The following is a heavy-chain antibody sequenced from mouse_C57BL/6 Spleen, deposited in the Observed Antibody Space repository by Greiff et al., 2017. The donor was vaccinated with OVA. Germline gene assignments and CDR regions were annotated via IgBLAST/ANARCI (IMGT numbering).Heavy chain of an antibody. J-gene: IGHJ3*01. CDR1: GYTFTDYE. CDR2: IDPETGGT. Sequence: VKLVESGAELVRPGASVTLSCKASGYTFTDYEMHWVKQTPVHGLEWIGAIDPETGGTAYNQKFKGKAILTADKSSSTAYMELRSLTSEDSAVYYCTRYDGSIAWFAYWGQGTLVTVSA. V-gene: IGHV1-15*01. CDR3: TRYDGSIAWFAY. D-gene: IGHD2-3*01.